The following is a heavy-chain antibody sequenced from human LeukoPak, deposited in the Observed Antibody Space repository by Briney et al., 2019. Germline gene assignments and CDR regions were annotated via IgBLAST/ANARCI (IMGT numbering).Heavy chain of an antibody. J-gene: IGHJ3*02. D-gene: IGHD3-3*01. CDR1: GGSISSYY. CDR3: ASLIYDFWSGYLNAFDI. CDR2: IYYSGST. Sequence: SETLSLTCTVSGGSISSYYWSWIRQPPGKGLEWIGYIYYSGSTNYNPSLKSRVTISVDTSKNQFSLKLSSVTAADTAVYYCASLIYDFWSGYLNAFDIWGQGTMVTVSS. V-gene: IGHV4-59*01.